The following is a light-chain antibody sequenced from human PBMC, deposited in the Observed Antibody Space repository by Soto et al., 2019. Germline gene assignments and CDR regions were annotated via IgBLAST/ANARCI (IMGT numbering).Light chain of an antibody. V-gene: IGKV3-20*01. J-gene: IGKJ1*01. CDR1: QSVSSSY. CDR2: GVS. CDR3: QQYGSSSWT. Sequence: EIVLTQSPGTLSLSPGERATLSCRASQSVSSSYLTWYQQKPGQAPRLLMYGVSSRATGIPDRFSGSGSGTDFTLTISRLEPEDFAVYYCQQYGSSSWTFGQGTKVEIK.